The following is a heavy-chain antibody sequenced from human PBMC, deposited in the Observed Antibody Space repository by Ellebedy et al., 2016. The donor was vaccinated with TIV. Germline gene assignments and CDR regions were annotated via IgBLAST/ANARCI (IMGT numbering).Heavy chain of an antibody. V-gene: IGHV3-66*01. CDR2: IYSGGST. CDR3: ARDMVGNSGYYRDYYYYGMDV. D-gene: IGHD3-22*01. J-gene: IGHJ6*02. CDR1: GFTVSSNY. Sequence: GGSLRLSCAASGFTVSSNYMSWVRQAPGKGLEWVSVIYSGGSTYYADSVKGRFTISRDNSKNTLYLQMNSLRAEDTAVYYCARDMVGNSGYYRDYYYYGMDVWGQGTTVTVSS.